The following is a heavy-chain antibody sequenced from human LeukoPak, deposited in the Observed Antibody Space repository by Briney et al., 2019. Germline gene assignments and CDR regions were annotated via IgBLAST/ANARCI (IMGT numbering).Heavy chain of an antibody. D-gene: IGHD3-22*01. Sequence: ASVKVSCKASGFVFTSYGFTWVRQAPGQGLEWMGWISANDGKTHYSEKHQGRVTMSTDTVTSTAYMELRSLRSDDTAVYYCARLGGDDSSGPHYALDVWGQGTTVTVSS. CDR2: ISANDGKT. V-gene: IGHV1-18*01. J-gene: IGHJ6*02. CDR1: GFVFTSYG. CDR3: ARLGGDDSSGPHYALDV.